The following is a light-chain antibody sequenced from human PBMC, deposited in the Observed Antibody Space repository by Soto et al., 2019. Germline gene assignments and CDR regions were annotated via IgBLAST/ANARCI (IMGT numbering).Light chain of an antibody. CDR1: SSDVGGYNY. CDR3: NSYAGWIYV. V-gene: IGLV2-8*01. Sequence: QSALTQPPSASGSPGQSVTISCTGTSSDVGGYNYVSWYQHHPDKAPKLMIFEVNKRPSGVPDRFSGSKFGNTASLTVSGLQAEDEADYYCNSYAGWIYVFGTGTKLTVL. CDR2: EVN. J-gene: IGLJ1*01.